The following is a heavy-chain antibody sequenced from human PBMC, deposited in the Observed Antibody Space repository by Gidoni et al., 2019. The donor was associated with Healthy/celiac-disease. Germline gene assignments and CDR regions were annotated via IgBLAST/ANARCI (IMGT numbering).Heavy chain of an antibody. CDR2: INHSGST. CDR1: GGSFSGYY. V-gene: IGHV4-34*01. CDR3: ARGRIGRRTIDF. D-gene: IGHD2-15*01. J-gene: IGHJ4*02. Sequence: VQLQQWGAGLLKPSETLSLTCAVYGGSFSGYYCSWIRQPPGKGLEWIGEINHSGSTNYNPSLKSRVTISVDTSKNQFSLKLSSVTAADTAVYYCARGRIGRRTIDFWGQGTLVTVSS.